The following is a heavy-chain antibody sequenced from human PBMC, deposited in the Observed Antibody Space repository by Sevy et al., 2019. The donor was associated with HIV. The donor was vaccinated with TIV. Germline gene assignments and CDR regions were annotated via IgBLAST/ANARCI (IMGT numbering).Heavy chain of an antibody. J-gene: IGHJ5*02. V-gene: IGHV5-51*01. CDR3: ARIKGYCSSTSCSFATHWFDP. CDR1: GYSFSGYW. Sequence: GESLKISCKGSGYSFSGYWVAWVRQMPGKGLEWMGIIYPDNSNVKYSPSFEGQVTISVDRSISTAYLQWSSLKASDTAMYYCARIKGYCSSTSCSFATHWFDPWGQGSMVTVSS. D-gene: IGHD2-2*01. CDR2: IYPDNSNV.